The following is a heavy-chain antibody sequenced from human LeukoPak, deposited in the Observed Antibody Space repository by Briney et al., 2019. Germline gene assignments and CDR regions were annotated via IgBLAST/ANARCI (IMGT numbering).Heavy chain of an antibody. CDR1: GYTFTGYY. Sequence: ASVKVSCKASGYTFTGYYMHWVRQAPGQGLEWMGWINPNSGGTNYAQKFQGRVTMTRDTSISTAYMELSRLRSDDTAVYYCAASIAGSYRFDPWGQGTLVTVSS. J-gene: IGHJ5*02. CDR3: AASIAGSYRFDP. CDR2: INPNSGGT. V-gene: IGHV1-2*02. D-gene: IGHD1-26*01.